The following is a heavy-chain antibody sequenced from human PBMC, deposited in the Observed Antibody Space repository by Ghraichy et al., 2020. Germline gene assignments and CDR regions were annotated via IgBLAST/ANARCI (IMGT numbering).Heavy chain of an antibody. V-gene: IGHV3-73*01. D-gene: IGHD3-22*01. CDR3: TTNTYFYHSNGYYEPISDLDY. J-gene: IGHJ4*02. Sequence: GGSLRLSCAASGFTFSGSAIHWVRQASGKGLEWVGRIRNKANNYATTYAASVKGRFTISRDDSKNMAYLQMNSLRTEDTAVYYCTTNTYFYHSNGYYEPISDLDYWGQGTLVTVSS. CDR2: IRNKANNYAT. CDR1: GFTFSGSA.